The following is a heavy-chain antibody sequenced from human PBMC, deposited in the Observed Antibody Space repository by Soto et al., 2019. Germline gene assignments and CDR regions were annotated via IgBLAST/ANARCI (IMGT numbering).Heavy chain of an antibody. CDR3: ASGATVINTLDF. V-gene: IGHV4-30-4*01. CDR1: GGSITSGDYY. D-gene: IGHD4-17*01. J-gene: IGHJ4*02. CDR2: NYYGGST. Sequence: SETLSLTCTVSGGSITSGDYYWSWIRQPPGKGLEWVGYNYYGGSTYYNPSLESRITISLDTAKNQFSLELTSVTAADTAVYYFASGATVINTLDFWAQGTLVTGSA.